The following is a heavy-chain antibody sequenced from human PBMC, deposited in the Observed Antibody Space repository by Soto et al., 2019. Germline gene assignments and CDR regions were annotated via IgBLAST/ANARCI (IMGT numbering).Heavy chain of an antibody. D-gene: IGHD2-2*01. CDR2: IYYSGST. V-gene: IGHV4-39*01. CDR3: ARLTCSSTSCDPSPAHPNHYYYYMDV. CDR1: GGSISSSSYY. J-gene: IGHJ6*03. Sequence: SETLSLTCTVSGGSISSSSYYWGWIRQPPGKGLEWIGSIYYSGSTYYNPSLKSRVTISVDTSKNQFSLKLSSVTAADTAVYYCARLTCSSTSCDPSPAHPNHYYYYMDVWGKGTTVTVSS.